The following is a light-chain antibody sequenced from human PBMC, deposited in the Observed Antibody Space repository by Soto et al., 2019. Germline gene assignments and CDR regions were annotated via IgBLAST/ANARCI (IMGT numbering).Light chain of an antibody. CDR3: TSYTSSSTLLYV. CDR1: SSDVGGYKY. CDR2: EVT. J-gene: IGLJ1*01. Sequence: QSVLTQPASVSGSPGQSITISCTGTSSDVGGYKYVSWYQHHPGKAPKLMIYEVTYRPSGVSNRFSGSKSGNTASLTISGLQAEDEADYYCTSYTSSSTLLYVFGTGTKLTVL. V-gene: IGLV2-14*01.